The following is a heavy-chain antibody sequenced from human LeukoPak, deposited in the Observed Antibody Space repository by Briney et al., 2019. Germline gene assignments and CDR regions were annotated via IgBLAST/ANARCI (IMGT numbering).Heavy chain of an antibody. V-gene: IGHV4-34*01. CDR3: ARHLYYYGSGSYYMWSWFDP. J-gene: IGHJ5*02. D-gene: IGHD3-10*01. Sequence: SETLSLTCAVYGGSFSGYYWSWIRQPPGKGLEWIGEINHSGSTNYNPSLKSRVTISVDTSKNQFSLKLSSVTAADTAVYYCARHLYYYGSGSYYMWSWFDPWGQGTLVTVSS. CDR1: GGSFSGYY. CDR2: INHSGST.